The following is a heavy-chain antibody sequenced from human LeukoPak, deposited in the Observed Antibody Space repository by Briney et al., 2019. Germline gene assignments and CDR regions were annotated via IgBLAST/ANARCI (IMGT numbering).Heavy chain of an antibody. D-gene: IGHD5-18*01. CDR3: APGVRGYSYPVYYYGMDV. J-gene: IGHJ6*04. CDR2: IYYCGST. CDR1: GGSLSRGDYY. V-gene: IGHV4-30-4*01. Sequence: TSQTLSLTCTVSGGSLSRGDYYWSWVRQPPGKGLEWFGYIYYCGSTYYNPSLKRRVTISVYTSKNQFSLKLSSVTAADTAVYYCAPGVRGYSYPVYYYGMDVWGKGTTVTVSS.